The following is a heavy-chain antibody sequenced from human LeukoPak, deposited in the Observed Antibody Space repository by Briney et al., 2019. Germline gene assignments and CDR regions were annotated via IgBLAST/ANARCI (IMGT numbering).Heavy chain of an antibody. CDR3: ARAEGGDFWSGRNWFDP. V-gene: IGHV4-61*05. J-gene: IGHJ5*02. CDR2: IYYSGST. Sequence: SETLSLTCTVSGGSISSSSYYWGWIRQPPGKGLEWIGYIYYSGSTNYNPSLKSRVTISVDTSKNQFSLKLSSVTAADTAVYYCARAEGGDFWSGRNWFDPWGQGTLVTVSS. D-gene: IGHD3-3*01. CDR1: GGSISSSSYY.